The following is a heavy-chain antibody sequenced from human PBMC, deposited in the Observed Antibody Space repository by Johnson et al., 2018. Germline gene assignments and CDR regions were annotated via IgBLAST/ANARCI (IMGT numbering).Heavy chain of an antibody. CDR2: IVVGSGKT. J-gene: IGHJ6*02. CDR3: AAELYYGMDV. V-gene: IGHV1-58*01. CDR1: GFTFTSSA. Sequence: QLVQSGPEVKKPGTSGKVSCKASGFTFTSSAVQWVRQARGQRLEWIGWIVVGSGKTNYAQKFQERVTITRDMSTSTAYRELRRLRSEDTAVYYCAAELYYGMDVWGQGTTVTVSS.